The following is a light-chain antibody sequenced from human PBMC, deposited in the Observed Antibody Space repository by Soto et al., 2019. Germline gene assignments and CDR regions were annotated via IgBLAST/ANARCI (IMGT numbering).Light chain of an antibody. V-gene: IGLV2-14*01. CDR1: SSDVGGYNY. Sequence: QSALTQPASASGSPGQSITISCTGTSSDVGGYNYVSWYQQHPGKAPKLMIYDVSKRPSGVSNRFSGSKSGNTASLTISGLQAEDEADYYCSSYTSSNNVVFGGGTKVTVL. J-gene: IGLJ2*01. CDR3: SSYTSSNNVV. CDR2: DVS.